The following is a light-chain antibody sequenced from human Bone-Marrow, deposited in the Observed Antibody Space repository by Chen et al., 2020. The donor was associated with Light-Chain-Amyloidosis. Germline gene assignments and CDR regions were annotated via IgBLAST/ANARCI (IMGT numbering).Light chain of an antibody. V-gene: IGKV3-11*01. CDR1: QSISSF. Sequence: EIVLTQSPATLSLSPGERATLSCRASQSISSFLAWYQQKPGQAPRLLIYDASNRATGIPARFSGSESGTDFTLTISSLEPEDFAVYYCQQRSNWPPWITFGQGTRLEIK. CDR3: QQRSNWPPWIT. J-gene: IGKJ5*01. CDR2: DAS.